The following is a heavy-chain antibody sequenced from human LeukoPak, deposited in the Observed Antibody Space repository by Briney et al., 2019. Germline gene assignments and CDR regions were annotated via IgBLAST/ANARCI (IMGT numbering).Heavy chain of an antibody. CDR3: ARGAAVAGSDAFDI. J-gene: IGHJ3*02. CDR2: IIPIFGTA. CDR1: GGTFSSYA. V-gene: IGHV1-69*01. Sequence: GSSVKVSCKASGGTFSSYAISWVRQAPGQGLEWMGGIIPIFGTANYAQKFQGRVTITADESTSTAYMELSSLRSEDTAVYYCARGAAVAGSDAFDIWGQGTMVTVSS. D-gene: IGHD6-19*01.